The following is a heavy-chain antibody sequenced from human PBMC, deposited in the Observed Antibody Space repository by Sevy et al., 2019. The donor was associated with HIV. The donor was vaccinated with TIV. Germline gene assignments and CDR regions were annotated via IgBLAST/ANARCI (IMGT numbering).Heavy chain of an antibody. Sequence: ASVKVSCKASGGTFSSYAISWVRQAPGQGLEWMGGIIPIFGTANYAQKFQGRVTIIADESTSKAYMDLRRLRSEDTAVYYCARDLVEWELLRRGAFDIWGQGTMVTVSS. V-gene: IGHV1-69*13. CDR1: GGTFSSYA. CDR2: IIPIFGTA. J-gene: IGHJ3*02. D-gene: IGHD1-26*01. CDR3: ARDLVEWELLRRGAFDI.